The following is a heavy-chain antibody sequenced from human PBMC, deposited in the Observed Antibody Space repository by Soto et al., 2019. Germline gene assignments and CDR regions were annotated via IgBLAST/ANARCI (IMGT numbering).Heavy chain of an antibody. CDR1: GYTFTSYA. CDR3: ARADIVVDSWFDP. Sequence: AAVKVSCKASGYTFTSYAMHWVRQAPGQRLEWMGWINAGNGNTKYSQKFQGRVTITRDTSASTAYMELSSLRSEDTAVYYCARADIVVDSWFDPWGQGTLDTVSS. D-gene: IGHD2-2*01. V-gene: IGHV1-3*01. CDR2: INAGNGNT. J-gene: IGHJ5*02.